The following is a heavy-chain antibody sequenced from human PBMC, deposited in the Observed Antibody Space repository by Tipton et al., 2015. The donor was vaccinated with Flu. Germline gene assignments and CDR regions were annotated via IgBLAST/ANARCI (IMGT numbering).Heavy chain of an antibody. CDR1: SGSIRSTNYF. D-gene: IGHD2-2*01. V-gene: IGHV4-39*07. J-gene: IGHJ4*02. CDR2: IYPSGTT. CDR3: ARDNSLIPAALVY. Sequence: TLSLTCTVSSGSIRSTNYFCAWIRQPPGKRLELIGSIYPSGTTYYNPSLKSRVTISVDTSKSQFSLMLSSVTAADTAFYYCARDNSLIPAALVYWGQGTLVTVSS.